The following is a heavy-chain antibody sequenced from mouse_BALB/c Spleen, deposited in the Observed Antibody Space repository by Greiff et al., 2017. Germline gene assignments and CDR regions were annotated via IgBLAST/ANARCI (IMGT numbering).Heavy chain of an antibody. J-gene: IGHJ4*01. CDR2: IWGDGST. V-gene: IGHV2-3*01. Sequence: VKLVESGPGLVAPSQSLSITCTVSGFSLTSYGVSWVRQPPGKGLEWLGVIWGDGSTNYHSALISRLSISKDNSKSQVFLKLNSLQTDDTATYYCAKTSSFYYGNYFYAMDYWGQGTSVTVSS. CDR3: AKTSSFYYGNYFYAMDY. D-gene: IGHD2-1*01. CDR1: GFSLTSYG.